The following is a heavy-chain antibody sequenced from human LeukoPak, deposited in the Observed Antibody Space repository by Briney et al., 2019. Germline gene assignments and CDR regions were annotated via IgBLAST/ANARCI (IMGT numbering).Heavy chain of an antibody. CDR3: ATYTIIAVAGTTGTDY. V-gene: IGHV3-48*03. CDR2: ISSSGSTI. J-gene: IGHJ4*02. D-gene: IGHD6-19*01. Sequence: GGSLRLSCAASGFTFSSYEMNWVRQAPGKGLEWVSYISSSGSTIYYADSVKGRFTISRDNAKSSLYLQMNSLRAEDTAVYYCATYTIIAVAGTTGTDYWGQGTLVTVSS. CDR1: GFTFSSYE.